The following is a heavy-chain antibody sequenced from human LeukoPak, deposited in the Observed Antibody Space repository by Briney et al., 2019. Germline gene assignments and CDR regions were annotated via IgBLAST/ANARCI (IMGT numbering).Heavy chain of an antibody. Sequence: GGSLRLSCSASGFTFSSYAMHWVRQAPGKGLEYVSAISSNGGSTYYADSVKGRFTISRDNSKNTLYLQMNSLRAEDTAVYYCARELMVRGVIHYYYYYGMDVWGQGTTVTVSS. CDR3: ARELMVRGVIHYYYYYGMDV. CDR2: ISSNGGST. V-gene: IGHV3-64*04. D-gene: IGHD3-10*01. CDR1: GFTFSSYA. J-gene: IGHJ6*02.